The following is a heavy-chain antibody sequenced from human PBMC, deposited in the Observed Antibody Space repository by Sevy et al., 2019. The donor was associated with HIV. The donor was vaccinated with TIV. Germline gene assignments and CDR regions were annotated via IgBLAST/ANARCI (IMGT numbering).Heavy chain of an antibody. CDR2: IYSGGST. Sequence: GGSLRLSCAASGFTVSSNYMSWVRQAPGKGLEWVSVIYSGGSTYYADSVKGRFTISRDNSKNTLYLQMNSLRAEDTAVYYCARDRRGITLFGVVTYGMDVWGQGTTVTVSS. CDR3: ARDRRGITLFGVVTYGMDV. V-gene: IGHV3-53*01. J-gene: IGHJ6*02. D-gene: IGHD3-3*01. CDR1: GFTVSSNY.